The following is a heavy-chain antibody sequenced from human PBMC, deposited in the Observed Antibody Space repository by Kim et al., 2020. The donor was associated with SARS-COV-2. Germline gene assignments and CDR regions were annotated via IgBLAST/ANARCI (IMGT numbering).Heavy chain of an antibody. V-gene: IGHV3-30*01. D-gene: IGHD6-13*01. Sequence: VKGRFTISRDNSENPLYLQMTSLRGEDTAVYYCARVASIAAAGWYYGMDVWGQGTTVTVSS. J-gene: IGHJ6*02. CDR3: ARVASIAAAGWYYGMDV.